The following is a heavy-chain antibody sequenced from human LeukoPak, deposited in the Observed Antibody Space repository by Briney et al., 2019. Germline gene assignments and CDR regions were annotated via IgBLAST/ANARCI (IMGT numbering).Heavy chain of an antibody. Sequence: GGSLRLSCAASGFTFSSYSMNWVRQAPGKGLEWVSSISSSSYIYYADSVKGRFTISGDNAKDSLYLQMNSLRAEDTAVYYCARGIGIAAAGQRYYMDVWGKGTTVTVSS. V-gene: IGHV3-21*01. CDR1: GFTFSSYS. D-gene: IGHD6-13*01. J-gene: IGHJ6*03. CDR3: ARGIGIAAAGQRYYMDV. CDR2: ISSSSYI.